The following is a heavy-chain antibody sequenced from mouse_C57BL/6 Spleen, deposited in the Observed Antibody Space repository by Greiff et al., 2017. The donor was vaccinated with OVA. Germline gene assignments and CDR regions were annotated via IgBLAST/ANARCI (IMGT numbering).Heavy chain of an antibody. CDR1: GYSFTSYY. Sequence: QVQLQQSGPELVKPGASVKISCKASGYSFTSYYIHWVKQRPGQGLEWIGWIYPGSGNTKYNEKFKGKATLTADTSSSTAYMQLSSLRSEDSAVYYCARGDYSKGYFDVWGTGTTVTVSS. D-gene: IGHD2-5*01. CDR2: IYPGSGNT. V-gene: IGHV1-66*01. CDR3: ARGDYSKGYFDV. J-gene: IGHJ1*03.